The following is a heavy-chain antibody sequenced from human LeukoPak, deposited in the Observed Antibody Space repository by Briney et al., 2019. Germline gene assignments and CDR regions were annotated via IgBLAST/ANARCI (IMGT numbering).Heavy chain of an antibody. V-gene: IGHV3-23*01. CDR1: RFTFSSYA. J-gene: IGHJ4*02. D-gene: IGHD3-22*01. CDR2: ISGNGGTT. Sequence: GGSLRLSCAASRFTFSSYAMSWVRQAPGKGLEWVSAISGNGGTTHYADSVKGRFTISRDNSKNTLYLQMNSLRAEDTAVYYCAKDLAAVHDSSGYYSGYWGQGTLVTVSS. CDR3: AKDLAAVHDSSGYYSGY.